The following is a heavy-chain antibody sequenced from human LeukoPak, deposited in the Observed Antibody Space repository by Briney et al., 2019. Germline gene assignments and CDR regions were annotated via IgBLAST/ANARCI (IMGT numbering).Heavy chain of an antibody. V-gene: IGHV3-30*02. CDR1: GFRFSTYG. CDR2: IHYDESVK. Sequence: PGGSLRLSCAASGFRFSTYGMHWVRQAPGKGLEWVSFIHYDESVKHYSDSVKGRVTISRDNSKNTLSLQMNSLRDEDTAVYYWAKDFNWGCDQWGQGILGHVPS. J-gene: IGHJ5*02. CDR3: AKDFNWGCDQ. D-gene: IGHD7-27*01.